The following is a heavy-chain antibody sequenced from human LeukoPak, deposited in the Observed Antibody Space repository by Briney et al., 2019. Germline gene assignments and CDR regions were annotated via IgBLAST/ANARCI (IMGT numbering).Heavy chain of an antibody. CDR1: GFTFSSYG. CDR3: AKDKGVVHDSDAFDI. D-gene: IGHD2-8*01. V-gene: IGHV3-30*02. CDR2: IRYDGSNK. Sequence: GGSLRLSCAASGFTFSSYGMHWVRQAPGKGLEWVAFIRYDGSNKYYADSVKGRFTISRDNSKNTLYLQMNSLRAEDTAVYYCAKDKGVVHDSDAFDIWGQGTMVTVSS. J-gene: IGHJ3*02.